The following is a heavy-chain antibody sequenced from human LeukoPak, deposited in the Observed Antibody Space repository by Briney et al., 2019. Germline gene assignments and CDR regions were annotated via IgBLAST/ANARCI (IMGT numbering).Heavy chain of an antibody. J-gene: IGHJ4*02. CDR3: SRGYSGGFDY. V-gene: IGHV3-74*01. Sequence: GGSLRLSCATSGFTFSSYWMHWVRQAPGKGLVWVSGINSDGTSPIYADSVKGRFTISRDNAKKTLYLQMNSLRAEDTAVYYCSRGYSGGFDYWGQGTLVTVSS. CDR1: GFTFSSYW. CDR2: INSDGTSP. D-gene: IGHD2-15*01.